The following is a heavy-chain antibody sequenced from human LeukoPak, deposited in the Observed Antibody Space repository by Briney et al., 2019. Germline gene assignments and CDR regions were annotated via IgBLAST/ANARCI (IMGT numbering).Heavy chain of an antibody. D-gene: IGHD5-24*01. Sequence: PGGSLRLSCAASGFIFSNYGMHGVRHSPDKGLEWGTFIRFDGSTQYYADSVKGRFTISRDNSKDTLYLQMSSLRLEDTGVYYCAKEGGDGSPFDYWGQGILVTVSS. CDR2: IRFDGSTQ. CDR1: GFIFSNYG. J-gene: IGHJ4*02. V-gene: IGHV3-30*02. CDR3: AKEGGDGSPFDY.